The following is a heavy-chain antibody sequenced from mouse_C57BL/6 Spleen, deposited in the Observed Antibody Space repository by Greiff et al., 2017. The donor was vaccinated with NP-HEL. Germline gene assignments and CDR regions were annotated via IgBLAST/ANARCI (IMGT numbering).Heavy chain of an antibody. Sequence: EVHLVESGAELVKPGASVKLSCTASGFNIKDYYMHWVKQRTEQGLEWIGRIDPEDGETKYAPKFQGKATITADTSSNTAYLQLSSLTSEDTAVYYCARDYGSSYGAWFAYWGQGTLVTVSA. CDR1: GFNIKDYY. CDR3: ARDYGSSYGAWFAY. CDR2: IDPEDGET. D-gene: IGHD1-1*01. V-gene: IGHV14-2*01. J-gene: IGHJ3*01.